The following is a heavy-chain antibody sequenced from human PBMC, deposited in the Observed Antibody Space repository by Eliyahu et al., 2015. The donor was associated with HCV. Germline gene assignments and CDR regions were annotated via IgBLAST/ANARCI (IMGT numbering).Heavy chain of an antibody. D-gene: IGHD2-21*02. CDR1: GFTFXXYD. CDR2: IGTAGDT. J-gene: IGHJ2*01. CDR3: ARAGCGGDCYSEGYFDL. Sequence: EVQLVESGGGXVQPGGSLRLSCAASGFTFXXYDMHWVRQATGKGLEXVSAIGTAGDTYYPGSVKGRFTISRENAKNSLYLQMNSLRAGDTAVYYCARAGCGGDCYSEGYFDLWGRGTLVTVSS. V-gene: IGHV3-13*04.